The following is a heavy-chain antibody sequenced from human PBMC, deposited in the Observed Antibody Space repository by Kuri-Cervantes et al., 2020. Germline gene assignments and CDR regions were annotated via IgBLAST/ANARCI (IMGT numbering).Heavy chain of an antibody. Sequence: SETLSLTCAVYGGSFSGYYWSWIRQPPGKGLEWIGEINHSGSTNYNPSLKSRVTISVDTSKNQFSLKLSSVTAADTAVYYCARGTLRFLEWLIGDGEYYFDYWGQGTLVTVSS. CDR1: GGSFSGYY. CDR2: INHSGST. CDR3: ARGTLRFLEWLIGDGEYYFDY. D-gene: IGHD3-3*01. J-gene: IGHJ4*02. V-gene: IGHV4-34*01.